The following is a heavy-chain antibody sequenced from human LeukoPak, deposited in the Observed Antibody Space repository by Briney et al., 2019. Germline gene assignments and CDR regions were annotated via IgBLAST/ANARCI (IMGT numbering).Heavy chain of an antibody. CDR1: GDYISSSSYY. J-gene: IGHJ4*02. V-gene: IGHV4-39*01. CDR2: IYYTGRT. Sequence: PSETLSLTCSISGDYISSSSYYWGWIRQPPGKGLEWIGNIYYTGRTYYNPSLKSRVSESIDTSRNEFSLKLSSVTAADTAVYYCVRLYYYDASGPPLWGQGTLVIVSS. D-gene: IGHD3-22*01. CDR3: VRLYYYDASGPPL.